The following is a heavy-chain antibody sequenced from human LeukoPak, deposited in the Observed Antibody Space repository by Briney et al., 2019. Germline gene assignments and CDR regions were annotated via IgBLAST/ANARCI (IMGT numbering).Heavy chain of an antibody. D-gene: IGHD2-15*01. J-gene: IGHJ3*02. CDR3: ARGQDPAYALDI. V-gene: IGHV3-21*01. Sequence: GGSLRLSCAASGFTFSSYTMNCVRQAPGQGLEWVSSISSSSSHIYYADSLKGRFTISRDNAKNSLYLQMNSLRAEDTAVYYCARGQDPAYALDIWGQGTMVTVSS. CDR1: GFTFSSYT. CDR2: ISSSSSHI.